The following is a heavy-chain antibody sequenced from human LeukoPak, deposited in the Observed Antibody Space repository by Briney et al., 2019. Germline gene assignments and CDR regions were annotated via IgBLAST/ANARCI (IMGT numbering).Heavy chain of an antibody. Sequence: GGSLRLSCAASGFTVSSNYMSWVRQAPGKGLEWVSVIYSGGSTYYADSVKGRFTISRDNSKNTLYLQMNSLRVEDTAVYYCARGSGYDSSGYLDYWGQGTLVTVSS. CDR1: GFTVSSNY. V-gene: IGHV3-53*01. CDR3: ARGSGYDSSGYLDY. D-gene: IGHD3-22*01. J-gene: IGHJ4*02. CDR2: IYSGGST.